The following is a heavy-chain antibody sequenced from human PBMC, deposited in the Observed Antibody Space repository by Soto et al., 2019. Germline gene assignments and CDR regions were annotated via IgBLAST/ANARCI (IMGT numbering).Heavy chain of an antibody. V-gene: IGHV1-8*01. Sequence: ASVKVSCKASGYTFTSYDINWVRQATGQGLEWMGWMNPNSGNTGYAQKFQGRVTMTRNTSISTAYMELSSLRSEDTAVYYCARGVWIRPRNRFDPWGQGTLVTVSS. CDR3: ARGVWIRPRNRFDP. J-gene: IGHJ5*02. D-gene: IGHD5-18*01. CDR2: MNPNSGNT. CDR1: GYTFTSYD.